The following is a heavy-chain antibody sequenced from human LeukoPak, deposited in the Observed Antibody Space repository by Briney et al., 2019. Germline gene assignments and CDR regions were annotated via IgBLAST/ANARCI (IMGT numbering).Heavy chain of an antibody. V-gene: IGHV1-46*01. Sequence: GASVKASCKASGYTFTSYYMHWVRQAPGQGLEWMGIINPSGGSTSYAQKFQGRVTMTRDTSTSTVYMELSSLRSEDTAVYYCARDLKEGNSDYWGQGTLVTVSS. D-gene: IGHD4-4*01. CDR2: INPSGGST. CDR1: GYTFTSYY. J-gene: IGHJ4*02. CDR3: ARDLKEGNSDY.